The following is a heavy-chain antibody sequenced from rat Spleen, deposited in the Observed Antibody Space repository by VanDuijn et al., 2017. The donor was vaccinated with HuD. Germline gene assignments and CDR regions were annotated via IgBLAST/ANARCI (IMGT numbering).Heavy chain of an antibody. CDR2: ISNTGDNT. V-gene: IGHV5-31*01. J-gene: IGHJ2*01. D-gene: IGHD1-12*02. CDR3: TRAAYYFDGSYYS. CDR1: GFTFSSYW. Sequence: EVHLVETGGGLVLPGRSLKLSCVASGFTFSSYWMTWIRQAPGKGLEWVASISNTGDNTYYPDSVRGRFTISRDNAENTLYLQMDGLRSGDTATYFCTRAAYYFDGSYYSWGQGVMVTVSS.